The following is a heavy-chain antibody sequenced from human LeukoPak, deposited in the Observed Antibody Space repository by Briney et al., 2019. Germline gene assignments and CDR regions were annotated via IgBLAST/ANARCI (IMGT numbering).Heavy chain of an antibody. V-gene: IGHV6-1*01. CDR3: ARGPIESSGWFEYYFDY. CDR2: TYYRSKWYN. J-gene: IGHJ4*02. CDR1: GDSVSSNSAA. D-gene: IGHD6-19*01. Sequence: SQTLSLTCAISGDSVSSNSAAWNWIRRSPSRGLEWLGGTYYRSKWYNDYAVSVKSRITINPDTSKNQFSLQLNSATPADTAVYYCARGPIESSGWFEYYFDYWGQGTLVTVSS.